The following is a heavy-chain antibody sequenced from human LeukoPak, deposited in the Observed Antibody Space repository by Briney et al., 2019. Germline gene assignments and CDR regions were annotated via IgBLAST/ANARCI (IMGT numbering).Heavy chain of an antibody. CDR1: GFTFSSHA. CDR2: ISYDGSNK. J-gene: IGHJ4*02. Sequence: GRSLRLSCAASGFTFSSHAMHWVRQAPGKGLEWVAVISYDGSNKYYADSVKGRFTISRDNSKSTLYLQMSSLRVEDTAIYYCVKAPGITVTSHFDSWGQGNLVTVSS. V-gene: IGHV3-30-3*01. D-gene: IGHD1-20*01. CDR3: VKAPGITVTSHFDS.